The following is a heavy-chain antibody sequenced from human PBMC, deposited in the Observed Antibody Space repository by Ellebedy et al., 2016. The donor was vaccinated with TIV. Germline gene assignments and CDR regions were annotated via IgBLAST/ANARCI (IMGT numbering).Heavy chain of an antibody. D-gene: IGHD5-18*01. CDR3: ARDLQHHRVYYYSMDV. J-gene: IGHJ6*02. CDR1: GYTFTSYA. Sequence: ASVKVSCKASGYTFTSYAMHWVRQAPGQRLEWMGWINAGNGNTKYSQKFQGRVTITRDTSASTADMELSSLRSEDTAVYYCARDLQHHRVYYYSMDVWGQGTTVTVSS. CDR2: INAGNGNT. V-gene: IGHV1-3*01.